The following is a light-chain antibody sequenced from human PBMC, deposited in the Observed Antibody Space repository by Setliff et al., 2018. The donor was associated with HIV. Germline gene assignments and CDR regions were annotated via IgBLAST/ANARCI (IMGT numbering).Light chain of an antibody. CDR1: KLGDKY. CDR2: QDN. Sequence: SYELTQPPSVSVPPGQTASITCSGDKLGDKYACWYQQKPGQSPVLVIYQDNKRPSGIPARFSGSNSGNTATLTISGTQAMDEADYYCQTWDSSTYVLVGGGTKVTV. CDR3: QTWDSSTYVL. J-gene: IGLJ2*01. V-gene: IGLV3-1*01.